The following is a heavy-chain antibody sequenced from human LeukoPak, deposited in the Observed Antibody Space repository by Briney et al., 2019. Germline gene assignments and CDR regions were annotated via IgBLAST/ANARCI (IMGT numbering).Heavy chain of an antibody. CDR1: GGSISSSSYY. D-gene: IGHD6-19*01. CDR2: IYYSGST. CDR3: ARLLIAVAGIGGWFDP. J-gene: IGHJ5*02. V-gene: IGHV4-39*01. Sequence: SSETLSLTCTVSGGSISSSSYYWGWIRQPPGKGLEWIGSIYYSGSTYYNPSLKSRVTISVDTSKNQFSLKLSSVTAADTAVYYCARLLIAVAGIGGWFDPWGQGTLVTVSS.